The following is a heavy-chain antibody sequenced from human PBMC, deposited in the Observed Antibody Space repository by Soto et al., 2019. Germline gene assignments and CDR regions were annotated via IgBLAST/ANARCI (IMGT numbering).Heavy chain of an antibody. D-gene: IGHD3-10*01. J-gene: IGHJ4*02. CDR2: INHSGST. Sequence: ASETLSLTCAVYGGSFSGYYWRWVRQPPGKGLEWIGEINHSGSTNYNPSLKSRVTISVDTSKNQFSLKLSSVTAADTAVYYCARELRGFGELLGSDFDYWGQGTLVTVSS. CDR3: ARELRGFGELLGSDFDY. V-gene: IGHV4-34*01. CDR1: GGSFSGYY.